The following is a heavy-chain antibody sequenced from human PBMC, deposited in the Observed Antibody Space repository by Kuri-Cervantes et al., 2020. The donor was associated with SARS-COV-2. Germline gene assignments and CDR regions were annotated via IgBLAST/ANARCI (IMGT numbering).Heavy chain of an antibody. CDR3: ARVRGASYYFDY. D-gene: IGHD1-26*01. J-gene: IGHJ4*02. CDR2: IRYDGSNK. Sequence: GGSLRLSCAASGFTFSSYGMHWVRQAPGKGLEWVAFIRYDGSNKYYADSVKGRFTISRDNSKNTLYLQMNSLRAEDTAVYYCARVRGASYYFDYWGQGTLVTVSS. V-gene: IGHV3-30*02. CDR1: GFTFSSYG.